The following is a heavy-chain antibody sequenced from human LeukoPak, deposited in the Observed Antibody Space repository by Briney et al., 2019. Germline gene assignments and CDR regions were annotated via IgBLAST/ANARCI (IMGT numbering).Heavy chain of an antibody. CDR3: AKDRSDNTTWYAGSH. D-gene: IGHD2-2*01. CDR1: GFTFSSYG. CDR2: IGGSGDST. J-gene: IGHJ4*02. V-gene: IGHV3-23*01. Sequence: PGGSLRLSCAASGFTFSSYGMHWVRQAPGKGLEWVSGIGGSGDSTYYADTVKGRFTISRDNSRTTLYLQMNSLRADDTAVYYCAKDRSDNTTWYAGSHWGQGTLVTVSS.